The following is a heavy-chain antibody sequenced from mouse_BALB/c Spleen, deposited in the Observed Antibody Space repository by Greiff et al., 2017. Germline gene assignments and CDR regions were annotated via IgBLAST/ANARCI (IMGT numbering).Heavy chain of an antibody. J-gene: IGHJ1*01. CDR2: IWAGGST. Sequence: VKLMESGPGLVAPSQSLSITCTVSGFSLTSYGVHWVRQPTGKGLEWLGVIWAGGSTNYNSALMSRLSISKDNSKSQVFLKMNSLQTDDTAMYYCARGRSWYFDVWGAGTTVTVSS. CDR3: ARGRSWYFDV. V-gene: IGHV2-9*02. CDR1: GFSLTSYG.